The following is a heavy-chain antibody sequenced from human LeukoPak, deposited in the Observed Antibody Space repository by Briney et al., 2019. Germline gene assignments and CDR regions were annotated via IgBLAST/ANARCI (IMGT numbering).Heavy chain of an antibody. CDR3: ARDGGYSFWFDP. Sequence: SQTLSLTCTVSGGSISSGGYYWSWFRQHPGKGLEWIGYIYYSGSAYYNPSLKSRVTISVDTSKNQFSLKLSSVTAADTAVYYCARDGGYSFWFDPWGQGTLVTVSS. D-gene: IGHD3-22*01. J-gene: IGHJ5*02. CDR2: IYYSGSA. V-gene: IGHV4-31*03. CDR1: GGSISSGGYY.